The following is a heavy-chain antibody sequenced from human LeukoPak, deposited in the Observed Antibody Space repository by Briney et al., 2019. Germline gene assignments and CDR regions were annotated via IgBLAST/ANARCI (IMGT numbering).Heavy chain of an antibody. V-gene: IGHV3-48*01. CDR2: ISSSSSTI. Sequence: GGSLRLSCAASGFTFSSYSMNWVRQAPGKGLEWVSYISSSSSTIYYTDSVKGRFTISRDNAKNSLYLQMNSLRAEDTAVYYCARARRQWLVRYWYFDLWGRCTLVTVSS. CDR1: GFTFSSYS. CDR3: ARARRQWLVRYWYFDL. D-gene: IGHD6-19*01. J-gene: IGHJ2*01.